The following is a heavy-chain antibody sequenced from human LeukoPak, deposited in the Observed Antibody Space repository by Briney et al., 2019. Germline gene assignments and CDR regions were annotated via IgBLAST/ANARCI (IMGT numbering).Heavy chain of an antibody. J-gene: IGHJ5*02. D-gene: IGHD6-25*01. V-gene: IGHV3-48*02. CDR2: ISSSAV. CDR1: GFTLTTYS. CDR3: ARGHDAAKRSIGA. Sequence: PGGSLRLSCAASGFTLTTYSTDWGPQAPGKGLEWIAFISSSAVYYADSVKGRFTISRDNATNSLYLQMSSLGDEDTAVYYCARGHDAAKRSIGAWGQGSLVTVSS.